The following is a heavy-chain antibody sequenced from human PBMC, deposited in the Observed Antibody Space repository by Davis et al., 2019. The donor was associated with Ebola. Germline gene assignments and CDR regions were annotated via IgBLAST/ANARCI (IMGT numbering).Heavy chain of an antibody. V-gene: IGHV1-69*13. CDR2: IIPIFGTA. D-gene: IGHD3-3*01. CDR1: GGTFSSYA. Sequence: SVKVSCKASGGTFSSYAISWVRQAPGQGLEWMGGIIPIFGTANYAQKFQGRVTITADESTSTAYMELSSLRSEDTAVYYCAREADYDFWSGYYSGGYYYYMDVWGKGTTVTVSS. J-gene: IGHJ6*03. CDR3: AREADYDFWSGYYSGGYYYYMDV.